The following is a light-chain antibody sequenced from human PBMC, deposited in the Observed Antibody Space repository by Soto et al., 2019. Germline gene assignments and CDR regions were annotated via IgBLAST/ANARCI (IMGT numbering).Light chain of an antibody. Sequence: EIVLTRSPATLSSSPGETATLSCRASQYVGTRLAWYQHKPGQAPRLLIYYTSNRATGIPARFTGSGSGTDFTLTISSLEPEDFAVYYCQQRSNWPLTFGGGTKVDIK. CDR2: YTS. J-gene: IGKJ4*01. V-gene: IGKV3-11*01. CDR3: QQRSNWPLT. CDR1: QYVGTR.